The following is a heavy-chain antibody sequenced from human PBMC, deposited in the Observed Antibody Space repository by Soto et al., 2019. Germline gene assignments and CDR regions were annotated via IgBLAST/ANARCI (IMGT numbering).Heavy chain of an antibody. D-gene: IGHD6-25*01. CDR3: AGQTFTIAAASYGRSNWFDP. J-gene: IGHJ5*02. V-gene: IGHV4-39*01. CDR1: GGSITSSSHF. CDR2: IYFTGNT. Sequence: SETLSLTCTVSGGSITSSSHFWGCVRQPPGKGLEWIGTIYFTGNTYYTPSLKSRLTMSIDTSKNEFSLRLNSVTAADTAVYYCAGQTFTIAAASYGRSNWFDPWGPGTLVTVSS.